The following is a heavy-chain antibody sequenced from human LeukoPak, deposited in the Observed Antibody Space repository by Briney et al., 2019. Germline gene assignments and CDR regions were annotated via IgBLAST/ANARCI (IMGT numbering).Heavy chain of an antibody. CDR3: ARDSGYSYGSEYFQH. CDR1: GYTFTSYA. Sequence: ASVKVSCKVSGYTFTSYAMHWVRQAPGQRLEWMGWINAGNGNTKYSQKFQGRVTITRDTSASTAYMELSSLRSEDTAVYYCARDSGYSYGSEYFQHWGQGTLVTVSS. CDR2: INAGNGNT. J-gene: IGHJ1*01. V-gene: IGHV1-3*01. D-gene: IGHD5-18*01.